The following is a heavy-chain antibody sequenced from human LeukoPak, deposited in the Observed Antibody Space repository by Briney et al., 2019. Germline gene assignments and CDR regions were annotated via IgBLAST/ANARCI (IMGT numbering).Heavy chain of an antibody. CDR1: GFTFSSYA. V-gene: IGHV3-20*04. CDR2: INRNGGST. J-gene: IGHJ4*02. CDR3: ARSDILDYDSSGYPFDY. Sequence: GRSLRLSCAASGFTFSSYAMHWVRQAPGKGLEWVSGINRNGGSTGYADSVKGRFTISRDNAKNSLYLQMNSLRAEDTALYYCARSDILDYDSSGYPFDYWGQGTLVTVSS. D-gene: IGHD3-22*01.